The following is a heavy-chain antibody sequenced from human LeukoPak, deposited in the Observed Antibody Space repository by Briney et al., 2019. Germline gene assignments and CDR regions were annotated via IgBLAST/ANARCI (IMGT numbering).Heavy chain of an antibody. CDR1: GGSFSGYY. CDR2: INHSGST. J-gene: IGHJ3*02. CDR3: ARDSRGVVRGVHDI. D-gene: IGHD3-10*01. Sequence: SETLSLTCAVYGGSFSGYYWSWIRQPPGKGLEWIGEINHSGSTYYNPSLKSRVTISVDTSKNQFSLKLSSVTAADTAVYYCARDSRGVVRGVHDIWGQGTMVTVSS. V-gene: IGHV4-34*01.